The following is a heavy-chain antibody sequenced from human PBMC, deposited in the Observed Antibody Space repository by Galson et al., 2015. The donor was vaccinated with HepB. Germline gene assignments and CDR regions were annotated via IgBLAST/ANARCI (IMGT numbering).Heavy chain of an antibody. CDR2: INPNSGGT. CDR1: GGTFSSYA. Sequence: SVKVSCKASGGTFSSYAISWVRQAPGQGLEWTGRINPNSGGTNYAQKFQGRVTMTRDTSISTAYMELSRLRSDDTAVYYCARAQSPGGNWYSDYMDVWGKGTTVTVSS. J-gene: IGHJ6*03. CDR3: ARAQSPGGNWYSDYMDV. D-gene: IGHD2-15*01. V-gene: IGHV1-2*06.